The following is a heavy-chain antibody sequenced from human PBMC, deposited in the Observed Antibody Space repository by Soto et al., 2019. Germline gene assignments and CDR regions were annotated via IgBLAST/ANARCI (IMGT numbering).Heavy chain of an antibody. CDR1: GFTFSSYA. J-gene: IGHJ4*02. Sequence: EVQLLESGGGLVQPGGSLRLSCATSGFTFSSYAMTWVRQAPGKGLEWVALILGGSGKTYYADSVKGRFTISRDNSKNTLSLQMNSLRAADSAVYYWLRGGSIGVSGDEYWGLGTLVTVSS. CDR2: ILGGSGKT. V-gene: IGHV3-23*01. D-gene: IGHD6-19*01. CDR3: LRGGSIGVSGDEY.